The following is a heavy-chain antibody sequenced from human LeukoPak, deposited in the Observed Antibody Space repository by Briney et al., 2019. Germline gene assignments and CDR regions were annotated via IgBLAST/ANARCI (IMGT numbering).Heavy chain of an antibody. J-gene: IGHJ4*02. D-gene: IGHD4-17*01. CDR3: VPDYCAYEIPGFDY. CDR1: GFIFSTFG. V-gene: IGHV3-30*02. Sequence: GGSLRLSCAASGFIFSTFGMHWVRQAPGKGLANSVRGRFTISRDDSKNMLYLQMNSLRAEDAAVYFCVPDYCAYEIPGFDYWGQGTLVTVSS.